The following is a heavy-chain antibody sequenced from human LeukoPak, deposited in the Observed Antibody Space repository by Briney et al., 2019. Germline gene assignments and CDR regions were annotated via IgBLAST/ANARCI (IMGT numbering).Heavy chain of an antibody. CDR3: ASLPGGVAGLYYFDY. Sequence: PGGSLRLSCAASGFTFSSYAMSWVRQAPGKGLEWVSAISGSGGSTYYADSVKGRFTISRDNSKNTLYLQMNSLRAEDTAVCYCASLPGGVAGLYYFDYWGQGTLVTVSS. D-gene: IGHD6-19*01. J-gene: IGHJ4*02. CDR2: ISGSGGST. CDR1: GFTFSSYA. V-gene: IGHV3-23*01.